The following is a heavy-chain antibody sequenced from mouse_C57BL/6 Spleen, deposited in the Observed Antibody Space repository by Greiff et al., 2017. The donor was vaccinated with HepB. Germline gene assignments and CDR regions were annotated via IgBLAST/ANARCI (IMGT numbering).Heavy chain of an antibody. V-gene: IGHV1-50*01. CDR2: IDPSDSYT. CDR1: GYTFTSYW. D-gene: IGHD3-1*01. CDR3: ARSGDPPYYFDY. Sequence: VQLQQPGAELVKPGASVKLSCKASGYTFTSYWMQWVKQRPGQGLEWIGEIDPSDSYTNHNQKFKGKATLTVDTSSSTAYMQLSSLTSEDSAVYYCARSGDPPYYFDYWGQGTTLTVSS. J-gene: IGHJ2*01.